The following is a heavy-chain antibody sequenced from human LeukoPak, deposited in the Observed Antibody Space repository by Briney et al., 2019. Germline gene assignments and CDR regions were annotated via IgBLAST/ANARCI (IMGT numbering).Heavy chain of an antibody. CDR3: ARYWLSGAWFDP. D-gene: IGHD3-22*01. Sequence: TTSETLSLTCAVSGGSISSSNWWSWVRQPPGKGLEWIGEIYHSGSTNYNPSLKSRVTISVDTSKNQFSLKLSSVTAADTAVYYCARYWLSGAWFDPWGQGTLVTVSS. CDR2: IYHSGST. J-gene: IGHJ5*02. CDR1: GGSISSSNW. V-gene: IGHV4-4*02.